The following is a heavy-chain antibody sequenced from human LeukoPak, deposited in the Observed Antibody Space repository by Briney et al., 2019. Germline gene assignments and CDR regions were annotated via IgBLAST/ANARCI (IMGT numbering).Heavy chain of an antibody. V-gene: IGHV3-30*04. Sequence: GGSLRLSCAASGFTFGTYAMHWVRQAPGKGLEWVTVISYDGSNKCYADSVKGRFTISRDNSKNTLYLQMNSLRVEDTAIYFCAKGSAAGRPYYFDCWGQGALVTVSS. CDR2: ISYDGSNK. CDR3: AKGSAAGRPYYFDC. CDR1: GFTFGTYA. J-gene: IGHJ4*02. D-gene: IGHD6-25*01.